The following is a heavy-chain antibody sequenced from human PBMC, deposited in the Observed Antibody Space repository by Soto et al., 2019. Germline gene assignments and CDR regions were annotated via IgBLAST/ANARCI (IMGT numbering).Heavy chain of an antibody. Sequence: GGSLRLSCAASGFIFSHYAMNWVRQAPGKGLEWVSTISASGGSTYYADSVKGRFTISRDNSKNTLYLQMNSLRAEDTAVYYCAKDPTGPAALIFDYWGLGTLVTVSS. J-gene: IGHJ4*02. CDR2: ISASGGST. CDR1: GFIFSHYA. CDR3: AKDPTGPAALIFDY. D-gene: IGHD2-2*01. V-gene: IGHV3-23*01.